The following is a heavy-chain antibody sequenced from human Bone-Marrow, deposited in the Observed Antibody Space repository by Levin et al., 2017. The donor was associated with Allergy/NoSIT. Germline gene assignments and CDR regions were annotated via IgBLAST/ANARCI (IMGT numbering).Heavy chain of an antibody. V-gene: IGHV3-13*01. Sequence: GGSLRLSCAASGFIVSTYDIHWVRQVVGKGLEWVAEIGTASDSYYSDSVKGRFTISRENSKNSVYLQMNSLRDGDTAVYFCARDSSRNGMDVWGQGTTVTVSS. D-gene: IGHD6-6*01. CDR3: ARDSSRNGMDV. CDR2: IGTASDS. CDR1: GFIVSTYD. J-gene: IGHJ6*02.